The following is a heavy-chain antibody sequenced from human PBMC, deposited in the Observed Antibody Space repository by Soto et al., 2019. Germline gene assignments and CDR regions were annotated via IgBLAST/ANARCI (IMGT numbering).Heavy chain of an antibody. V-gene: IGHV2-5*02. D-gene: IGHD3-22*01. Sequence: QITLKESGPTLVKPTQPLTLTCTFSGFSLSTRGVGVGWIRQPPGKALEWLALIYWDDDKRYSPSLQRRLTITKDTSRIQVVLTMTDMDPVDTATYFCAHTHPTYYVDSSGYYPRVVYFQNWGQGALVTVSS. J-gene: IGHJ1*01. CDR3: AHTHPTYYVDSSGYYPRVVYFQN. CDR1: GFSLSTRGVG. CDR2: IYWDDDK.